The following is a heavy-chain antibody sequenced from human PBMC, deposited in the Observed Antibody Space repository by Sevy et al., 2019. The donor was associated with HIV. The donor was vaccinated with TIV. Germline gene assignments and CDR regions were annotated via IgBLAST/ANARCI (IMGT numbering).Heavy chain of an antibody. CDR3: TTDLEYQLERYYFNY. D-gene: IGHD2-2*01. J-gene: IGHJ4*01. V-gene: IGHV3-15*01. CDR2: IKSKTNGGTT. Sequence: GESLKISCAASEFIFTNAWMSWVRQAPGKGLEWVGRIKSKTNGGTTDYAAPVEGRFTISRDDSKKTLYLQMNSLKTEDTAVYYCTTDLEYQLERYYFNYWGHGTLVTVPS. CDR1: EFIFTNAW.